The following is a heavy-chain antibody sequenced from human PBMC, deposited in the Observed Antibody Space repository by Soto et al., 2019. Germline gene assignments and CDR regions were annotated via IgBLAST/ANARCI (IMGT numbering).Heavy chain of an antibody. Sequence: EVQLVESGGGLVKPGGSLRLSCAASGFTFSSYSMNWVRQAPGKGLEWVSSISSSSSYIYYADSVKGRFTISRDNAKNSLYLQMNSLRAEDTAVYYCARDLEAADHYYYYGMDVWGQGTTVTVSS. J-gene: IGHJ6*02. V-gene: IGHV3-21*01. CDR3: ARDLEAADHYYYYGMDV. CDR1: GFTFSSYS. CDR2: ISSSSSYI. D-gene: IGHD6-13*01.